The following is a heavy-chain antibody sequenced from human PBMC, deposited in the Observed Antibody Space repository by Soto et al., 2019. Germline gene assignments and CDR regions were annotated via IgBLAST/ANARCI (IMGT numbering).Heavy chain of an antibody. CDR1: GGTFSSYT. Sequence: QGQLVQSGAEVKKPGSSVKVSCKASGGTFSSYTISWVRQAPGQVLEWMGRIIPILGIANYARKFQGRVTITADKSTSTADMELSSLRSEDTAVYYCARGLRLWFDPWGQGTLVTVSS. CDR3: ARGLRLWFDP. J-gene: IGHJ5*02. V-gene: IGHV1-69*02. D-gene: IGHD4-17*01. CDR2: IIPILGIA.